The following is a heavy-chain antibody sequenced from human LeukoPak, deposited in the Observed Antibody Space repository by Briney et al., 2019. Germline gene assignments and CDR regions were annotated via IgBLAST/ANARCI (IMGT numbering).Heavy chain of an antibody. CDR2: MNPTSGNR. CDR1: GYTFTSYD. D-gene: IGHD3-10*01. V-gene: IGHV1-8*01. Sequence: PRASVKGSCKASGYTFTSYDINWVRQATGQGLEGMGWMNPTSGNRGYAQRFQGRVTRTRNTSISTAYMELSSLRSDDTAVYYCARGSEWVYGSGRGWFDPWGQGTLVTVSS. CDR3: ARGSEWVYGSGRGWFDP. J-gene: IGHJ5*02.